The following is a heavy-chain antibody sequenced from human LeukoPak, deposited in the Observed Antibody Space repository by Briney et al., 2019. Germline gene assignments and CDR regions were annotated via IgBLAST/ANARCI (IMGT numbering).Heavy chain of an antibody. D-gene: IGHD3-3*01. J-gene: IGHJ4*02. CDR3: ARDRNTDFWSGYYTNYFDY. Sequence: SETLSLTCAVSGGSISSSNWWSWVRRPPGKGLEWIGEIYHSDSTNYNPSLKSRVTISVDTSKNQFSLKLSSVTAADTAVYYCARDRNTDFWSGYYTNYFDYWGQGTLVTVSS. CDR2: IYHSDST. CDR1: GGSISSSNW. V-gene: IGHV4-4*02.